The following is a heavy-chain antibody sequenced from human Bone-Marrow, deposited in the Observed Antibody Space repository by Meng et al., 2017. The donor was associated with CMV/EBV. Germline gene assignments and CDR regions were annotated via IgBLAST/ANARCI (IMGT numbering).Heavy chain of an antibody. CDR1: GFTVINSY. D-gene: IGHD2-8*01. J-gene: IGHJ4*02. CDR2: IYVDGNT. CDR3: ARGSATNPAFFDH. V-gene: IGHV3-53*01. Sequence: LSLTCAASGFTVINSYMNWVRQAPGKVLEWVSVIYVDGNTNYVDSVKGRSTISRDSLENTLYLQMNSLRAEDTAVYYCARGSATNPAFFDHWGQGTLVTVSS.